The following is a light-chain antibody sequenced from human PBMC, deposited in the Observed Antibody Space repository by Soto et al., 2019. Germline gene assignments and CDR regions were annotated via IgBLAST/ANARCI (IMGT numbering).Light chain of an antibody. CDR2: DAS. Sequence: EFVLTQSPATLSLSPGERATLSCRASQSVRSSLAWYQQKPGQAPRLLIYDASNRATGIPARFSGSGSGIDFTLTISSLEPEDFAVYYCQQRSSWLLTFGGGTKVEIK. V-gene: IGKV3-11*01. J-gene: IGKJ4*01. CDR1: QSVRSS. CDR3: QQRSSWLLT.